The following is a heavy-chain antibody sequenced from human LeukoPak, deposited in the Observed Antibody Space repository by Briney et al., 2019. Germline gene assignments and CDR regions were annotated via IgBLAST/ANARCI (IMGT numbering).Heavy chain of an antibody. D-gene: IGHD6-19*01. J-gene: IGHJ4*02. CDR1: GYTFTSYG. V-gene: IGHV1-18*01. CDR2: ISAYNGNT. CDR3: ARSRSMAGTGRYYFDY. Sequence: GAPVKVSCKASGYTFTSYGISWVRQAPGQGLEWMGWISAYNGNTNYAQKLQGRVTMTTDTSTSTAYMELRSLRSDDTAVYYCARSRSMAGTGRYYFDYWGQGTLVTVSS.